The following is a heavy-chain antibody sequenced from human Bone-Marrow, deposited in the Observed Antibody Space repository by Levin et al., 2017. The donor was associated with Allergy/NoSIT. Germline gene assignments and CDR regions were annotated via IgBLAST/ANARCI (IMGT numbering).Heavy chain of an antibody. D-gene: IGHD3-16*02. CDR3: ARSGLGGSDHLAPQGI. J-gene: IGHJ4*02. V-gene: IGHV4-59*08. Sequence: SETLSLTCTVSGGSITNYYWSWIRQPPGKGLEWIGYIYYTGTTNYHPSLKSRVTISVDTSKNQFSLELSSVTAADTAVYYCARSGLGGSDHLAPQGIWGQGSLVTVSS. CDR1: GGSITNYY. CDR2: IYYTGTT.